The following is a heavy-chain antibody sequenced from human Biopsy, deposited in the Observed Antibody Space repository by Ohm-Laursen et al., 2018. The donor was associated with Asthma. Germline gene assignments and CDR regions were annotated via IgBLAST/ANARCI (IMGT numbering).Heavy chain of an antibody. CDR1: GFTFSSYG. J-gene: IGHJ4*02. CDR3: AKEGVAGTHIED. D-gene: IGHD6-19*01. Sequence: SLRLSCSASGFTFSSYGMHWVRQAPGKGLEWVAVISYDGSNKYYADSVKGRFTISRDNSKNTLYLQMNSLRVEDTAVYYCAKEGVAGTHIEDWGQGTLVTVSS. CDR2: ISYDGSNK. V-gene: IGHV3-30*18.